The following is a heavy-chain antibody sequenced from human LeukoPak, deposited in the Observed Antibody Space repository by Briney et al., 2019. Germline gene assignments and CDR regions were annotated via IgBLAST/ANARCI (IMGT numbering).Heavy chain of an antibody. CDR3: ARQEIGYCSSTSCYTHNWFDP. D-gene: IGHD2-2*02. Sequence: GESLKISCKGSGYSFTSYWIGWVRQMPGKGLEWMGIIYPGDSDTRYSPSFQGQVTISADKSISTAYLQWSSLKASDTAMYYCARQEIGYCSSTSCYTHNWFDPWGQGTLVTVSS. V-gene: IGHV5-51*01. CDR1: GYSFTSYW. J-gene: IGHJ5*02. CDR2: IYPGDSDT.